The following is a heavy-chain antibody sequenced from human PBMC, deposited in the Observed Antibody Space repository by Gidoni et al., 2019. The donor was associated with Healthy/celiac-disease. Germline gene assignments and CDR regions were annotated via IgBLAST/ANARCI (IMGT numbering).Heavy chain of an antibody. CDR1: GGSIRSSNW. V-gene: IGHV4-4*02. Sequence: QVQLQESGPGLVKPSGTLSLTCAVSGGSIRSSNWWSWVRQPPGTGLEWIGEIYHSGSTNENTDLKSGVTISVDKTKNQFSLKLSIVTAADTAVYYCARVQHEFGECAFDYWGQGTLVTVSS. D-gene: IGHD3-10*01. CDR2: IYHSGST. CDR3: ARVQHEFGECAFDY. J-gene: IGHJ4*02.